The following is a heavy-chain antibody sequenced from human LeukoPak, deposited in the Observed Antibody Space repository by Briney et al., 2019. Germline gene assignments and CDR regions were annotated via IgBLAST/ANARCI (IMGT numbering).Heavy chain of an antibody. V-gene: IGHV3-23*01. CDR2: ISGSGGST. Sequence: GGSLRLSCAASGFTFSSSAMSWVRQAPGKGLEWVSAISGSGGSTYYADSVKGRFTISRDNSKNTLYLQMNSLRAEDTAVYYCAKARELPTSEFDYWGQGTLVTVSS. D-gene: IGHD1-26*01. J-gene: IGHJ4*02. CDR3: AKARELPTSEFDY. CDR1: GFTFSSSA.